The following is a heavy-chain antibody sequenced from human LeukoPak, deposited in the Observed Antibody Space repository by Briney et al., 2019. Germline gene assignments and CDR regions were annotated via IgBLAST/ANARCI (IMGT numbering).Heavy chain of an antibody. D-gene: IGHD6-13*01. Sequence: SQTLSLTCAVSGGSISSGGYSWSWIRQPPGKGLEWIGYIYYSGSTYYNPSLKSRVTISVDTSKNQFSLKLSSVTAADTAVYYCARFVAAAGLIYYYYMDVWGKGTTVTVSS. J-gene: IGHJ6*03. V-gene: IGHV4-30-4*07. CDR1: GGSISSGGYS. CDR2: IYYSGST. CDR3: ARFVAAAGLIYYYYMDV.